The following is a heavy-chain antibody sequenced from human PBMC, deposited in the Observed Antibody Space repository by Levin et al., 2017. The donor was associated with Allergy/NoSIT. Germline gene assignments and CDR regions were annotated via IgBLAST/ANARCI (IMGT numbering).Heavy chain of an antibody. Sequence: GGSLRLSCAASGFTFSSYGMHWVRQAPGKGLEWVAVIWYDGSNKYYADSVKGRFTISRDNSKNTLYLQMNSLRAEDTAVYYCARDRLPLGYFDYWGQGTLVTVSS. CDR3: ARDRLPLGYFDY. CDR2: IWYDGSNK. J-gene: IGHJ4*02. V-gene: IGHV3-33*01. CDR1: GFTFSSYG.